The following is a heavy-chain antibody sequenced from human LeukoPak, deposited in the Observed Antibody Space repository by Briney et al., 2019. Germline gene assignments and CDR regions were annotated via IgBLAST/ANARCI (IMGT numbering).Heavy chain of an antibody. CDR2: ISRRSSYI. J-gene: IGHJ3*01. D-gene: IGHD3-10*01. Sequence: GGSLRLSCAASGFPFSSYSMNWVRQAPGKGLEWGSSISRRSSYIYYAASVKGRFTISRDNAKNSLYLQMNSLRAEDTAVYYCASPVGVRVWGQGTMVTVSS. CDR1: GFPFSSYS. CDR3: ASPVGVRV. V-gene: IGHV3-21*01.